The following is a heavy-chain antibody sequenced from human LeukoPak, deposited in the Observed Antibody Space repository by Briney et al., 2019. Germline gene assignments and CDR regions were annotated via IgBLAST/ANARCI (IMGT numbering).Heavy chain of an antibody. D-gene: IGHD4-17*01. CDR2: ISGSESST. V-gene: IGHV3-23*01. Sequence: HPGGSLRLSCAASVFPFSSYAMSWVRQAPGRGLEWVSAISGSESSTYYADSVKRQFTISRNNYKNTLYLQMKSLRAEDMAVYYCARETPTDYGDYQPFGYWGQGTLVTASS. CDR3: ARETPTDYGDYQPFGY. CDR1: VFPFSSYA. J-gene: IGHJ4*02.